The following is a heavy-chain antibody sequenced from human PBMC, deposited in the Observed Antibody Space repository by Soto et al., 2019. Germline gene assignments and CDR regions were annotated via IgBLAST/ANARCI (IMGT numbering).Heavy chain of an antibody. CDR3: ARGYCSGGSCYSGAFDI. D-gene: IGHD2-15*01. V-gene: IGHV3-33*01. CDR1: GFTFSSYG. Sequence: QVQLVESGGGVVQPGRSLRLSCAASGFTFSSYGMHWVRQAPGKGLEWVAVIWYDGSNKYYADSVKGRFTISRDNSKNTQYLQMNSLRAEDTAVYYCARGYCSGGSCYSGAFDIWGQGTMVTVSS. J-gene: IGHJ3*02. CDR2: IWYDGSNK.